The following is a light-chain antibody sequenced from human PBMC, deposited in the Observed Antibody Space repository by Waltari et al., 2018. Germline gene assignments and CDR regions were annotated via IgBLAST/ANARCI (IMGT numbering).Light chain of an antibody. V-gene: IGLV2-14*01. CDR3: TSYTSSITYV. CDR2: GVN. J-gene: IGLJ1*01. Sequence: QSALTQPASVSGSPGQSITISCTGTSSDVGGYNYVSWYQQHPGKAPKLMIYGVNNRASGVSGRFSCSKSGNTASLTISGLQAEDEADYYCTSYTSSITYVFGTGTKVTVL. CDR1: SSDVGGYNY.